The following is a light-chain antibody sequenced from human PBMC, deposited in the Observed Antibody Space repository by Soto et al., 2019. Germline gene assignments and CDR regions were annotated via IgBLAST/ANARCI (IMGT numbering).Light chain of an antibody. CDR3: QQYDSYSWT. J-gene: IGKJ1*01. CDR1: QSISSR. Sequence: DIQMTQSTSTLSASVGDRVTITCRASQSISSRLAWYQQKPGKVPKLLIYKASSLESGVPSRFSGSGSGTEFTLTISSLQPDDFATYYCQQYDSYSWTCGQGTKVEIK. V-gene: IGKV1-5*03. CDR2: KAS.